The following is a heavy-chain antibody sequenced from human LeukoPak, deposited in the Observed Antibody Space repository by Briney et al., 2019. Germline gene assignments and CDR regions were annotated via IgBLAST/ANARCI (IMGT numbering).Heavy chain of an antibody. Sequence: SETLSLTCAVSGGSIRSSSYYWGWIRQPPGEGLEWIGSVYYSGNTYYNPSLKSRVTISVDTSKNQFSLKLTSVTAADTAVYFCASYSGYNSGWYWAYWGQGTLVTVSS. CDR3: ASYSGYNSGWYWAY. CDR1: GGSIRSSSYY. D-gene: IGHD6-19*01. J-gene: IGHJ4*02. V-gene: IGHV4-39*01. CDR2: VYYSGNT.